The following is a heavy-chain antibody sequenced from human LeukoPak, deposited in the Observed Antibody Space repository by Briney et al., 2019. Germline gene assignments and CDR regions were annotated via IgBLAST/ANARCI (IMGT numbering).Heavy chain of an antibody. D-gene: IGHD3-22*01. CDR2: IWYGGSNK. CDR1: GFTFSSYG. V-gene: IGHV3-33*08. Sequence: GGSLRLSCAASGFTFSSYGMHWVRQAPGKGLEWVAVIWYGGSNKYYADSVKGRFTISRDNSKNSVYLQMNSLRAEDAALYYCVRDRDYYAIDYWGQGTLVAVSS. J-gene: IGHJ4*02. CDR3: VRDRDYYAIDY.